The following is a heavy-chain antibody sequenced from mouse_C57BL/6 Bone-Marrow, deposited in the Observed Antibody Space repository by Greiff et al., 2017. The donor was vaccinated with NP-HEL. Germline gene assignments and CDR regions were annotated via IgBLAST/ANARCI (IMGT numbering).Heavy chain of an antibody. V-gene: IGHV1-22*01. Sequence: VQLQQSGPELVKPGASVKMSCKASGYTFTDYNMHWVKQSHGKSLEWIGYINPNNGGTSYNQKFKGKATLTVNKSSSTAYRELRSLTSEDSAVYYCARAPITTLVAPSFAYWGQGTLVTVSA. CDR2: INPNNGGT. J-gene: IGHJ3*01. D-gene: IGHD1-1*01. CDR1: GYTFTDYN. CDR3: ARAPITTLVAPSFAY.